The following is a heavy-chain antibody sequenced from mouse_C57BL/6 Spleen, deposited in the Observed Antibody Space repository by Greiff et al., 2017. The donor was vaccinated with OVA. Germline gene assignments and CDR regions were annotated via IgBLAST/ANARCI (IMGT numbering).Heavy chain of an antibody. V-gene: IGHV1-53*01. Sequence: QVQLQQPGTELVKPGASVKLSCKASGYTFTSYGMHWVKQRPGQGLEWIGNINPSNGGTNYNEKFKSKATLTVDKSSSTAYMQRSSLTSADSAVYYCARGGIDSYGSYYAMDYWGQGTSVTVSS. D-gene: IGHD1-1*01. CDR2: INPSNGGT. J-gene: IGHJ4*01. CDR1: GYTFTSYG. CDR3: ARGGIDSYGSYYAMDY.